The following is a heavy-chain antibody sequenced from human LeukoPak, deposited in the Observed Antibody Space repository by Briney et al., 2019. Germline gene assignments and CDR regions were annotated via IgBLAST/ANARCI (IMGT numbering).Heavy chain of an antibody. CDR2: ISSNGGST. Sequence: GGSLRLSCSASGFTFSSYAMHWVRQAPGKGMEYVLAISSNGGSTYYADPVKGRFTSSRDNSKSTLYLQMSSLRAEDTAVYYCVKPVYTAMVLPFDYWGQGTLVTVSS. CDR3: VKPVYTAMVLPFDY. V-gene: IGHV3-64D*09. J-gene: IGHJ4*02. CDR1: GFTFSSYA. D-gene: IGHD5-18*01.